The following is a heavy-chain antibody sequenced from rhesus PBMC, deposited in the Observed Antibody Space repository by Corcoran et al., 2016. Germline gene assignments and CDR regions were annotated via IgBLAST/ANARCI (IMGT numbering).Heavy chain of an antibody. CDR1: GASISSYW. CDR3: ARDSLENSRDY. CDR2: IDGNTGRT. Sequence: QVQLQESGPGLVKPSEILSLTCAVSGASISSYWWNWIRQPPGKGLEWIGEIDGNTGRTTYKPSLKSRVTISKDASQDQFSLKQTSVTAADPAVYCCARDSLENSRDYWGQGVLVTVSS. V-gene: IGHV4-80*01. D-gene: IGHD1-1*01. J-gene: IGHJ4*01.